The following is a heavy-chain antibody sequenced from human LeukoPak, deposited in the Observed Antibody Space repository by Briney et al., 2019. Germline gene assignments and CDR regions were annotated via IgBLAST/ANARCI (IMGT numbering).Heavy chain of an antibody. D-gene: IGHD6-19*01. V-gene: IGHV3-30*19. CDR1: GFTFSSYG. CDR3: ARDSAVAAGYYGMDV. CDR2: IWYDGSNK. Sequence: GGSLRLSCAASGFTFSSYGMHWVRQAPGKGLEWVAVIWYDGSNKYYADSVKGRFTISRDNSKNTLYLQMNSLRAEDTAVYYCARDSAVAAGYYGMDVWGQGTTVTVSS. J-gene: IGHJ6*02.